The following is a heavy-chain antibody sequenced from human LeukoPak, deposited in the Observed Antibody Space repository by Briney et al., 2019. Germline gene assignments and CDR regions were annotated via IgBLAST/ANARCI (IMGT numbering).Heavy chain of an antibody. J-gene: IGHJ3*02. V-gene: IGHV3-33*06. CDR2: IWYDGRNE. D-gene: IGHD5-24*01. Sequence: GRSLRLSCAASGFTFSRYGMHWVRQAPGKGLEWVAVIWYDGRNEYYADSVKGRFTISRDNSKSTLYLQMNSLRAEDTGVYYCAKDRLYGNTINYDAFDIWGQGTMVTVFS. CDR3: AKDRLYGNTINYDAFDI. CDR1: GFTFSRYG.